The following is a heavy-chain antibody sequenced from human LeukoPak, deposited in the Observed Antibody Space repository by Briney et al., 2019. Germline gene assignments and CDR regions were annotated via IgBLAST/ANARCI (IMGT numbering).Heavy chain of an antibody. V-gene: IGHV3-23*01. D-gene: IGHD6-13*01. CDR2: ISGGGGST. J-gene: IGHJ4*02. CDR3: AKAAAGTGNNDY. Sequence: GGSLTLSCAPSGFTFSSYAMGWVSQPPGKGLGLVSAISGGGGSTYYADSVKGRFTISRDNSRSTLYLQMNSLRAEDTAVYYCAKAAAGTGNNDYWGQGTLVTVSS. CDR1: GFTFSSYA.